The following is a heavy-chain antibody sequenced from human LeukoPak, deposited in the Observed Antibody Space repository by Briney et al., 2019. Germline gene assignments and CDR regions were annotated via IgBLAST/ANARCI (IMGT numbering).Heavy chain of an antibody. CDR3: ARLPVVPAAVIYYYYYYMDV. Sequence: GGTLRLSCSASGFTFSSYSMNWVRQAPGKGLEWVSYISSSTSTIYYADSVKGRFTISRDNAKNSLYLQMNSLRAEDTAVYYCARLPVVPAAVIYYYYYYMDVWGKGTTVTVSS. CDR1: GFTFSSYS. CDR2: ISSSTSTI. D-gene: IGHD2-2*01. V-gene: IGHV3-48*01. J-gene: IGHJ6*03.